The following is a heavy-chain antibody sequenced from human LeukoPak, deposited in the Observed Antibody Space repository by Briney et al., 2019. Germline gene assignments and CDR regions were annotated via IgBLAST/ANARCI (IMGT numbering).Heavy chain of an antibody. CDR2: TFYRSKGYT. J-gene: IGHJ4*02. D-gene: IGHD1-1*01. Sequence: HSQSLSLTCAISGDSVSTNIATWNWIRQSPSRGLEWLGRTFYRSKGYTDYALSVRSRIILNSDTSKNQLSLQLTSLTPEDTAVYYCARGRPETGFDYWGQGALVTVSS. V-gene: IGHV6-1*01. CDR1: GDSVSTNIAT. CDR3: ARGRPETGFDY.